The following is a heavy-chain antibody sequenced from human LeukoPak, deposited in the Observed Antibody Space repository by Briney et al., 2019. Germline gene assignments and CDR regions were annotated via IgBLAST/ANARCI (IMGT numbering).Heavy chain of an antibody. J-gene: IGHJ4*02. CDR2: INHSGST. CDR1: GGSFSGYY. CDR3: ASFKGGSGSYYFDY. D-gene: IGHD3-10*01. V-gene: IGHV4-34*01. Sequence: SETLSLTCAVYGGSFSGYYWSWIRQPPGKGLEWIGEINHSGSTNYNPSLKSRVTISVDTSENQFSLKLSSVTAADTAVYYCASFKGGSGSYYFDYWGQGTLVTVSS.